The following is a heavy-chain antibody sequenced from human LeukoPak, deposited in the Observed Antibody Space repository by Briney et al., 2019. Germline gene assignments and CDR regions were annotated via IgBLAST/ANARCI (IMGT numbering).Heavy chain of an antibody. Sequence: GASVKVSCKASGYTFTSYAMHWVRQAPGQRLEWMGWINAGNGNTKYSQKFQGRVTITRDTSASTACMELSSLRSEDTAVYYCARDSGDSSGWYPYDYWGQGTLVTVSS. V-gene: IGHV1-3*01. CDR3: ARDSGDSSGWYPYDY. J-gene: IGHJ4*02. CDR1: GYTFTSYA. D-gene: IGHD6-19*01. CDR2: INAGNGNT.